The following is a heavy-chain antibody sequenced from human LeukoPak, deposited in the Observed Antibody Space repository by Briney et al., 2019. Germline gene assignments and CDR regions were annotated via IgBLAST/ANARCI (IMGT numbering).Heavy chain of an antibody. CDR2: ISSGSSTI. V-gene: IGHV3-48*04. D-gene: IGHD3-3*01. J-gene: IGHJ6*03. Sequence: PGGSLRLSCAASGFTFSSYSMNWVRQTPGKGLEWVSYISSGSSTIYDADSVKGRFTISRDNAKNSLYLQMNSLRAEDTAVYYCARGVYYDFWYYMDVWGKGTTVTVSS. CDR3: ARGVYYDFWYYMDV. CDR1: GFTFSSYS.